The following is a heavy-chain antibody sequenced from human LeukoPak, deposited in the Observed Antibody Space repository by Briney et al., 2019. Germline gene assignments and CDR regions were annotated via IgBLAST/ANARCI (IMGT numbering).Heavy chain of an antibody. J-gene: IGHJ4*02. CDR2: ISASGVMT. Sequence: PGGSLRLPCAASGFTFTNYAMTWVRQAPGKGLEWVSSISASGVMTYYADFVKGRFTVSRDNSKNSLYLQMSSLTAADTAVYYCAKDRSIGTYYTFDHWGQGTLVTVSS. CDR3: AKDRSIGTYYTFDH. D-gene: IGHD1-26*01. V-gene: IGHV3-23*01. CDR1: GFTFTNYA.